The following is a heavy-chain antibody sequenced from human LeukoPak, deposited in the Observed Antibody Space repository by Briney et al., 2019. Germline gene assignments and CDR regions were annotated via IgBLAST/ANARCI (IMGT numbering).Heavy chain of an antibody. V-gene: IGHV3-7*03. Sequence: GGSLRLSCAASGFTFSNYWMSWVRQAPGKGPEWVGDIKTDGSDKYYVGSVKGRFTISRDNAMNSLYLQMNSLRAEDTAVYYCARDSLIQYGSGSYWGFDYWGQGTLVTVSS. D-gene: IGHD3-10*01. CDR3: ARDSLIQYGSGSYWGFDY. CDR2: IKTDGSDK. CDR1: GFTFSNYW. J-gene: IGHJ4*02.